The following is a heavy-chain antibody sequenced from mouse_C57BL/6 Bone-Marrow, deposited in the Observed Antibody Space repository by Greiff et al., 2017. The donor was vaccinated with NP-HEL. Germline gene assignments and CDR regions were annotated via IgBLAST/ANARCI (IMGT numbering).Heavy chain of an antibody. CDR1: GYTFTGYW. Sequence: QVQLQQSGAELMKPGASVKLSCKATGYTFTGYWIEWVKQRPGHGLEWIGEILPGSGSTTYNEKLKGKATFTADTSSNTAYMQLSSLTTEDSAIYYCAREERLGFDYWGQGTTLTVSS. V-gene: IGHV1-9*01. D-gene: IGHD3-3*01. J-gene: IGHJ2*01. CDR3: AREERLGFDY. CDR2: ILPGSGST.